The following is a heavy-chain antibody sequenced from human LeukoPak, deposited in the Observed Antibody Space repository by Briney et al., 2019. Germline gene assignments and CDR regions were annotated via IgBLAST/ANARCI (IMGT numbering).Heavy chain of an antibody. CDR1: GGSFSGYY. CDR3: ARGGGIAAAGTCYFDY. V-gene: IGHV4-34*01. CDR2: INHSGST. J-gene: IGHJ4*02. D-gene: IGHD6-13*01. Sequence: SETLSLTCAIYGGSFSGYYWSWLRQPPGKGLEWIGEINHSGSTNYNPSLKSRVTISVDTSKNQFSLKLSSVTAADTAVYYCARGGGIAAAGTCYFDYWGQGTLVTVSS.